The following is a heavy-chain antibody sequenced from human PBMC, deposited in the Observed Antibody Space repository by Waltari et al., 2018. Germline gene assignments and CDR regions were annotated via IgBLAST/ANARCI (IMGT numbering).Heavy chain of an antibody. CDR3: ARDQYYYDSSDAFDI. Sequence: QVQLQESGPGLVKPSETLSLTCTVSGASISSYYWSWIRQPPGKGLEWIGYIYYSGSTNYNPSLKSRVTISVDTSKNQFSLKLSSVTAADTAVYYCARDQYYYDSSDAFDIWGQGTMVTVSS. J-gene: IGHJ3*02. CDR2: IYYSGST. V-gene: IGHV4-59*01. CDR1: GASISSYY. D-gene: IGHD3-22*01.